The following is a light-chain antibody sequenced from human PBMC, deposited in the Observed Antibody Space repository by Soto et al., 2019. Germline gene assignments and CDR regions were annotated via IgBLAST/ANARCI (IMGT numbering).Light chain of an antibody. CDR3: QQSYSTPPT. J-gene: IGKJ1*01. CDR2: AAS. CDR1: QSITSY. V-gene: IGKV1-39*01. Sequence: DIPMTQSPSSLSASVGDRVTITCRASQSITSYLNWYQQKLGQAPKLLIYAASSLQSGVPSRFSGSGSGTDVTLTSSILQHADFASYYFQQSYSTPPTFGQGTKVEIK.